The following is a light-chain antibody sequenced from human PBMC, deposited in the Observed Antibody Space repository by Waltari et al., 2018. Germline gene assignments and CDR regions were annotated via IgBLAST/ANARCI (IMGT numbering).Light chain of an antibody. Sequence: DVQMTQSPSTLSASVGDRVTITCRASQTISYWLAWFQQKPGKAPKLLIYRASSLPTGVPSRFSGSGSGTEFALTISSLQPDDFATYYCQHYIHYPYTFGQGIKLEIK. CDR1: QTISYW. V-gene: IGKV1-5*03. J-gene: IGKJ2*01. CDR3: QHYIHYPYT. CDR2: RAS.